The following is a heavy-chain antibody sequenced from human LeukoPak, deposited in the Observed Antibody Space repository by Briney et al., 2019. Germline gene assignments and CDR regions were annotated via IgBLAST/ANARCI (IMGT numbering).Heavy chain of an antibody. CDR2: IYYSGST. Sequence: SETLSLTCTVSGGSISSSSYYWGWIRQTPGKGLEWIGSIYYSGSTYYNPSLKSRVTISVDTSKNQFSLTLSSVTAADTAVYYCARQEGGSGSYYSDYWGQGTLVTVSS. CDR1: GGSISSSSYY. J-gene: IGHJ4*02. CDR3: ARQEGGSGSYYSDY. D-gene: IGHD3-10*01. V-gene: IGHV4-39*07.